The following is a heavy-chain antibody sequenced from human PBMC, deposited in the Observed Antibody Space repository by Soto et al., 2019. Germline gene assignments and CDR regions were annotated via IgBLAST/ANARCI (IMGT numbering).Heavy chain of an antibody. D-gene: IGHD6-13*01. Sequence: EVQLLESGGGLVQPGGSLRLSCAASGFTFSTYAMNWVRQAPGKGLEWVSLIISSGGSTYYADSVKGRFTISRDTSKNTLYLQMNSLRADATAVYYCAKAEGSKCGTEDSQHSGQGTLVTVSS. V-gene: IGHV3-23*01. J-gene: IGHJ1*01. CDR3: AKAEGSKCGTEDSQH. CDR1: GFTFSTYA. CDR2: IISSGGST.